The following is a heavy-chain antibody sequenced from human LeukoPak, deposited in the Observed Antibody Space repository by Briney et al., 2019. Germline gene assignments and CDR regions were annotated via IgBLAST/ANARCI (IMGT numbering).Heavy chain of an antibody. CDR2: IIPIFGTA. J-gene: IGHJ3*02. CDR1: GGTFSSYA. CDR3: AREGGGKLLWFGELLGAFDI. D-gene: IGHD3-10*01. Sequence: VKVSCKASGGTFSSYAISWVRQAPGQGLEWMGGIIPIFGTANYAQKFQGRVTITADESTSTAHMELSSLRSEDTAVYYCAREGGGKLLWFGELLGAFDIWGQGTMVTVSS. V-gene: IGHV1-69*13.